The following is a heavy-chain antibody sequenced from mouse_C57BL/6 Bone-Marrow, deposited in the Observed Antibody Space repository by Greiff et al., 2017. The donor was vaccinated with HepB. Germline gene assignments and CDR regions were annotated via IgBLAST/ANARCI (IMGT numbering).Heavy chain of an antibody. J-gene: IGHJ2*01. D-gene: IGHD1-1*02. CDR1: GYTFTSYW. Sequence: QVQLQQPGAELVKPGASVKLSCKASGYTFTSYWMHWVKQRPGQGLEWIGMIHPNSGSTNYNEKFKSKATLTVDKSSSTAYMQLSSLTSEDSAVYYCARSTISLSEDYWGQGTTLTVSS. CDR2: IHPNSGST. CDR3: ARSTISLSEDY. V-gene: IGHV1-64*01.